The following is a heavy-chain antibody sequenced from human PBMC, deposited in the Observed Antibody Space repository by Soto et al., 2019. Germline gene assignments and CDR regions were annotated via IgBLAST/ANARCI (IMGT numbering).Heavy chain of an antibody. CDR2: INPSGGRT. D-gene: IGHD2-21*02. Sequence: QVQLVQSGAEVKEPGASVKVSCKASGYILSSYNMHWVRQAPGQGLEWMGMINPSGGRTSYAQKFHDRVTMTRDTSTNTVDMELSSLRSDDTAVYYCARTYCAADCPRRDFDYWGQGTLVTVSS. CDR1: GYILSSYN. J-gene: IGHJ4*02. CDR3: ARTYCAADCPRRDFDY. V-gene: IGHV1-46*01.